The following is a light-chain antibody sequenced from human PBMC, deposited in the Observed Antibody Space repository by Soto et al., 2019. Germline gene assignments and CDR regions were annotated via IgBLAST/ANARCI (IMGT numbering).Light chain of an antibody. CDR2: AVS. CDR1: SSDVGGYNQ. J-gene: IGLJ2*01. V-gene: IGLV2-14*01. CDR3: CSYTSLSTVV. Sequence: QSALTQPASVSGSPGQSITISCTGTSSDVGGYNQVSWYQHSPGKAPKLILFAVSDRPSGVSHRFSGSKSGNTASLTISGLQADDAADYYCCSYTSLSTVVFGGGTKLTVL.